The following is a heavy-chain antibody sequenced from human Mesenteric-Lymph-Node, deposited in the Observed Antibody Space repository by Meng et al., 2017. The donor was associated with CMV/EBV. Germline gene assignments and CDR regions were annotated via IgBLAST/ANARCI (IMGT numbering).Heavy chain of an antibody. D-gene: IGHD2-2*01. CDR1: GFTFSSYA. Sequence: GGSLRLSCAASGFTFSSYAMTWVRQAPGKALEWVSAISGSGGSTYYADSVKGRFTISRDNSKNTLYLQMNSLRAEDTAVYYCAKAPYCSSTSCTGDWGQGTLVTVSS. V-gene: IGHV3-23*01. J-gene: IGHJ4*02. CDR2: ISGSGGST. CDR3: AKAPYCSSTSCTGD.